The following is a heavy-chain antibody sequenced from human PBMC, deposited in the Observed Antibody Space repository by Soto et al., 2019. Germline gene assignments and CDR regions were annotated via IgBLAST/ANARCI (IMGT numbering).Heavy chain of an antibody. V-gene: IGHV3-23*01. CDR2: ISGSGGTT. Sequence: EVQLLESGGGLVQPGGSLRLSCAASGFTLSSYTMSWVCQAPGKGLEWVSAISGSGGTTYYADSVKGRFTFSRDNSKNTLYLQMNSLRAEDTAVYYCAKTANGWFSAFDIWGQGTMVTVSS. CDR1: GFTLSSYT. D-gene: IGHD6-19*01. CDR3: AKTANGWFSAFDI. J-gene: IGHJ3*02.